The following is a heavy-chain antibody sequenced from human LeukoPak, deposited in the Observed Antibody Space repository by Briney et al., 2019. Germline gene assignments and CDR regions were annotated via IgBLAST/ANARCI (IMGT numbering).Heavy chain of an antibody. CDR2: IYYSGST. D-gene: IGHD6-19*01. Sequence: SETLSLTCHVSGGSISSSSYYWGWIRQPPGKGLEWIGRIYYSGSTYYNQSLTGRVTISIATSKTQFSLKLRSVTAANTAVYYCARHWQWLVTTVENWFDPWGQGTPVTVSS. V-gene: IGHV4-39*01. CDR3: ARHWQWLVTTVENWFDP. CDR1: GGSISSSSYY. J-gene: IGHJ5*02.